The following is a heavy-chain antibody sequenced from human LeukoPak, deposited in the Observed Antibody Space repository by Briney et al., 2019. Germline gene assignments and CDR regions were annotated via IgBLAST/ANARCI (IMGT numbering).Heavy chain of an antibody. Sequence: GGSLRLSCSASGFTFSSYAMHWVRQAPGKGLEYVSAISSNGGSTYHADSVKGRFSISRDNSKNTLYLQMSSLRAEDTAVYYCVKGPAGYEYPLNWFDPWGQGTLVIVSS. D-gene: IGHD5-12*01. CDR2: ISSNGGST. V-gene: IGHV3-64D*06. CDR3: VKGPAGYEYPLNWFDP. CDR1: GFTFSSYA. J-gene: IGHJ5*02.